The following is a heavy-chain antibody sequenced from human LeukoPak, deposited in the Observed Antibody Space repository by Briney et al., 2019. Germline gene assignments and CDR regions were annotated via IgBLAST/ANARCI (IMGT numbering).Heavy chain of an antibody. Sequence: GGSLRLSCAASGFTFSSYSMDWVRQAPGKGLEWVSSISSSSSTIYYADSVKGRFTISRDNAKNSLYLQMNSLRAEDTAVYYCARVSNGDHFDYWGQGTLVTVSS. CDR3: ARVSNGDHFDY. J-gene: IGHJ4*02. V-gene: IGHV3-48*01. CDR1: GFTFSSYS. D-gene: IGHD4-17*01. CDR2: ISSSSSTI.